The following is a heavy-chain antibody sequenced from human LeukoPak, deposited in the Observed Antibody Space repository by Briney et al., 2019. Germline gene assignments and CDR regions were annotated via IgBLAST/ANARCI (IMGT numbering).Heavy chain of an antibody. Sequence: ASVKVSCKASGGTFSSYAISWVRQAPGQGLEWMGGIIPIFGTANYAQKFQGRVTITADKSTSTAYMELSSLRSDDTAVYYCARAHYGDYKYNWFGPWGQGTLVTVSS. D-gene: IGHD4-17*01. CDR2: IIPIFGTA. CDR1: GGTFSSYA. CDR3: ARAHYGDYKYNWFGP. J-gene: IGHJ5*02. V-gene: IGHV1-69*06.